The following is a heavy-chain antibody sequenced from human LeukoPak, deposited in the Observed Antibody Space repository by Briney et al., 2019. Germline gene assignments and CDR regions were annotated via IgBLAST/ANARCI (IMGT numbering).Heavy chain of an antibody. D-gene: IGHD1-26*01. J-gene: IGHJ4*02. V-gene: IGHV3-21*04. Sequence: KAGGSLRLSCAASGFTFSSYSMNWVRQAPGKGLEWVSSISSSSSYIYYADSVKGRFTISTDSAKNSLYLQMNSLRAEDTALYYCAKPSRAGVVGATGFEYWGQGTLVTVSS. CDR2: ISSSSSYI. CDR1: GFTFSSYS. CDR3: AKPSRAGVVGATGFEY.